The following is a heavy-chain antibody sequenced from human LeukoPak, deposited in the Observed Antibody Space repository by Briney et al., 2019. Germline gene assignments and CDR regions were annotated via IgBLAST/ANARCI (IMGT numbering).Heavy chain of an antibody. J-gene: IGHJ4*02. CDR1: GGSISSSSYY. V-gene: IGHV3-23*01. CDR3: AKDDRWLQFCC. D-gene: IGHD5-24*01. CDR2: IIPSGHTT. Sequence: ETLSLTCTVSGGSISSSSYYWGWIRQPPGKGLEWVSGIIPSGHTTYYADSVRGRFTISRDNSRNTVYLQMNSLRAEDTAVYYCAKDDRWLQFCCWGQGTLVTVSA.